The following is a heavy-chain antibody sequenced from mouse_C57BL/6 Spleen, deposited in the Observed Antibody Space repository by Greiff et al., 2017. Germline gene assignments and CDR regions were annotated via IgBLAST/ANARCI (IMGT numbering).Heavy chain of an antibody. CDR1: GYTFTSYW. V-gene: IGHV1-52*01. D-gene: IGHD3-2*02. CDR3: AREAAQPYFDY. CDR2: IDPSDSET. J-gene: IGHJ2*01. Sequence: VQLQQPGAELVRPGSSVKLSCKASGYTFTSYWMHWVKQRPIQGLEWIGNIDPSDSETHYNQKFKDKATLTVDKSSSTAYMQLSSLTSEDSAVYYCAREAAQPYFDYWGQGTTLTVAS.